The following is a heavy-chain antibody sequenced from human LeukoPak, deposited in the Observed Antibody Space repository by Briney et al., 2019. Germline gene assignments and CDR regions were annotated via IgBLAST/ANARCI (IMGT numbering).Heavy chain of an antibody. D-gene: IGHD5-12*01. V-gene: IGHV4-39*07. CDR1: GGSISSSSYY. CDR3: ARVPERYSGYEPPLDY. J-gene: IGHJ4*02. Sequence: SETLSLTCTVSGGSISSSSYYWGWIRQPPGKGLEWIGSIYYSGSTYYNPSLKSRVTISVDTSKNQFSLKLSSVTAADTAVYYCARVPERYSGYEPPLDYWGQGTLVTVSS. CDR2: IYYSGST.